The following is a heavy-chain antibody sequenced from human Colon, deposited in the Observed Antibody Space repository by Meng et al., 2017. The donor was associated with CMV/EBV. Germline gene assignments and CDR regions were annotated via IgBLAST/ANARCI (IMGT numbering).Heavy chain of an antibody. D-gene: IGHD3-10*01. CDR1: GGSFSGYY. J-gene: IGHJ5*02. V-gene: IGHV4-34*01. Sequence: SETLSLTCAVYGGSFSGYYWSWIRQPPGKGLEWIGEINHSGSTNYNPSLKSRVTISVDTSKNQFSPKLSSVTAADTAVYYCARRSPGVRWFDPWGQGTLVTVSS. CDR2: INHSGST. CDR3: ARRSPGVRWFDP.